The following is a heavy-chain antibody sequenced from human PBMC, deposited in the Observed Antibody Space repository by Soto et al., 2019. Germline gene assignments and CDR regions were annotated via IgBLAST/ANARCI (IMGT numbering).Heavy chain of an antibody. CDR3: AKVKGAMIGPLDY. D-gene: IGHD3-22*01. CDR1: GFTLDDYA. CDR2: ISWNSGSI. V-gene: IGHV3-9*01. J-gene: IGHJ4*01. Sequence: PGGSLRLSCAASGFTLDDYAMHWVRQAPGKGLEWGSGISWNSGSIGYADSVKGRSTISRHNAKNSLYLQMNSLRAEDTALYYCAKVKGAMIGPLDYWSHGTLVTVSS.